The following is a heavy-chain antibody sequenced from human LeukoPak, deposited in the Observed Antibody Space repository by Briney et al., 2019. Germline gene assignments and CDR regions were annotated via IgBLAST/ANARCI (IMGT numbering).Heavy chain of an antibody. J-gene: IGHJ4*02. CDR1: GFTFSSYW. CDR2: IKQDGSEK. CDR3: ARGATLYCGGDCPPPYYFDY. V-gene: IGHV3-7*01. Sequence: GGSLRLSCAASGFTFSSYWMSWVRQAPGKGLEWVANIKQDGSEKYYVDSVKGRFTISRDNAKNSLYLQMNSLRAEDTAVYYCARGATLYCGGDCPPPYYFDYWGQGTLVTVSS. D-gene: IGHD2-21*02.